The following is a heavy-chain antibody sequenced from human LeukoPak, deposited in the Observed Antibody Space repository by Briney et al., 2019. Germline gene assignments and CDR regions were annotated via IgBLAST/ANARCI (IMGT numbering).Heavy chain of an antibody. CDR1: GFSFSNYW. D-gene: IGHD6-19*01. V-gene: IGHV3-7*04. CDR2: IKQDGSEK. J-gene: IGHJ4*02. Sequence: PGGSLRLSCAASGFSFSNYWMSWVRQAPGKGLEWVANIKQDGSEKYYVDSVKGRFTISRDNAKNSLFLQMNSLRAEDTAVYYCARDLWQWLGHFDYWGQGTLVTVSS. CDR3: ARDLWQWLGHFDY.